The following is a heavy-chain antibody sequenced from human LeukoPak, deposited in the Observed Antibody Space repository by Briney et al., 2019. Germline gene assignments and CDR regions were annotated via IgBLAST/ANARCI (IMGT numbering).Heavy chain of an antibody. Sequence: GASVKVSCKASGYTFTSYDINWVRQATGQGLEWMGWMNPNSGNTGYAQKFQGRVTITRNTSISTAYMELRSLRSDDTAVYYCARTDSENWFDPWGQGTLVTVSS. CDR3: ARTDSENWFDP. V-gene: IGHV1-8*03. J-gene: IGHJ5*02. CDR2: MNPNSGNT. D-gene: IGHD2-21*02. CDR1: GYTFTSYD.